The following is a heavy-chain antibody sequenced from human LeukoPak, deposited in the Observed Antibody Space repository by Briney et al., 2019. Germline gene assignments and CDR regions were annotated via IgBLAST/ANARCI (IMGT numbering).Heavy chain of an antibody. J-gene: IGHJ4*02. Sequence: GGSLRLSRAASGFTFTNYAMSWVRQAPGKGLEWVSVISGSGGSTYYADSVKGRITISIDNSKNTLYLQMNSLRAEDTAVYHCAARDIVVVVAATLDYWGQGTLVTVSS. D-gene: IGHD2-15*01. CDR2: ISGSGGST. CDR3: AARDIVVVVAATLDY. V-gene: IGHV3-23*01. CDR1: GFTFTNYA.